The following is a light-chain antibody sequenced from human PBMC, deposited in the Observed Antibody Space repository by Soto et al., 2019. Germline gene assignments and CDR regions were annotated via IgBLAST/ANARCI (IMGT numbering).Light chain of an antibody. CDR1: SSDIGNYNY. Sequence: SALTRPASVSGSPGQSITISCTGTSSDIGNYNYVSWYQQYPGKAPKLMIYDVSNRPSGVSNRFSGSKSGNTASLTISGLQAHDEAYYYCSSSTRSVRLVFGIGTKVTVL. CDR3: SSSTRSVRLV. CDR2: DVS. V-gene: IGLV2-14*01. J-gene: IGLJ1*01.